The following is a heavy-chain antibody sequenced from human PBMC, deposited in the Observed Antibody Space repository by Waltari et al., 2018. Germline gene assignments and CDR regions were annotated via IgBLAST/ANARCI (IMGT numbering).Heavy chain of an antibody. D-gene: IGHD3-22*01. CDR2: ISSSSSTI. J-gene: IGHJ3*02. Sequence: EVQLVDSGGGLVQPGGSLRLSCAASGFTFGRYTMNWVRQAPGKGLEWVSYISSSSSTIYYVDSVKGRFTISRDNADNSLYLQMNSLRAEDTAVYYCARGRNNGRSGYDIWGQGTMVTVSS. CDR3: ARGRNNGRSGYDI. CDR1: GFTFGRYT. V-gene: IGHV3-48*01.